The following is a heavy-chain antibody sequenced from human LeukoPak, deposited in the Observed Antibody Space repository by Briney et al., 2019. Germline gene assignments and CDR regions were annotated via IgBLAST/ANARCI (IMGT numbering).Heavy chain of an antibody. J-gene: IGHJ4*02. V-gene: IGHV3-74*01. D-gene: IGHD2-8*02. Sequence: GGSLRLSCAASGFTFSNYWMDWVRQAPGKGLLWVSRINSDGSRTSYAAFVKGRFTISRDNAKNSLYLQMNSLRAEDTAVYYCAREVAGGLGGYFDYWGQGTLVTVSS. CDR3: AREVAGGLGGYFDY. CDR1: GFTFSNYW. CDR2: INSDGSRT.